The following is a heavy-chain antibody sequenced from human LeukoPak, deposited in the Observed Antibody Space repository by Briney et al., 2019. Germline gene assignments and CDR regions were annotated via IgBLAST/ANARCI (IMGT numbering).Heavy chain of an antibody. D-gene: IGHD1-26*01. V-gene: IGHV4-39*01. CDR1: GGSISSSSYY. J-gene: IGHJ4*02. CDR2: SYYSGST. CDR3: ARHAGGFRELTMDSSETFDY. Sequence: SETLSLTCTVSGGSISSSSYYWGWMRQPPGKGLEWSWSSYYSGSTYAHRSSKRGVTISVDTSKNQFSLKLSSVTAAYTAVYYCARHAGGFRELTMDSSETFDYWGQGTLVTVSS.